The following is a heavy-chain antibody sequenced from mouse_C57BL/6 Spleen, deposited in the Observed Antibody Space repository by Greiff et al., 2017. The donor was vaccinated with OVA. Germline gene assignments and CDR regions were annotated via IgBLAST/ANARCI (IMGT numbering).Heavy chain of an antibody. CDR2: IYPGNSDT. CDR1: GYTFTSYW. V-gene: IGHV1-5*01. J-gene: IGHJ2*01. CDR3: TSSVNWNLDY. D-gene: IGHD4-1*01. Sequence: EVQLEQSGTVLARPGASVKMSCKTSGYTFTSYWMHWVKQRPGQGLEWIGAIYPGNSDTSYNQKFKGKAKLTAVTSASTAYMQLSSLTNEDSAVYYYTSSVNWNLDYWGQGTTLTVSS.